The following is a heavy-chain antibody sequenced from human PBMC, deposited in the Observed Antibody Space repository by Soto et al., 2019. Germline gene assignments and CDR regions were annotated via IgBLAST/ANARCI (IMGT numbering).Heavy chain of an antibody. CDR2: INSDGSST. CDR3: AREYCRRTSCYFDH. V-gene: IGHV3-74*01. D-gene: IGHD2-2*01. CDR1: GFTFSSYW. J-gene: IGHJ4*02. Sequence: EVQLVESGGGLVQPGGSLRLSCAASGFTFSSYWMHWVRQAPGKGLVWVSRINSDGSSTNYADSVKGRFTISRDNAKNILYLQVNSLRAEDSAVYYCAREYCRRTSCYFDHWGQGTLVTVSS.